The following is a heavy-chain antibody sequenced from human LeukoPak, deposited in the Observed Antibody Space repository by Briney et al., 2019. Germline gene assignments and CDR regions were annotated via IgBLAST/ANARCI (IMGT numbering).Heavy chain of an antibody. D-gene: IGHD3-10*01. CDR2: IIPIFGIA. V-gene: IGHV1-69*04. CDR1: GGTFSSYA. Sequence: SVKVSCKASGGTFSSYAISWVRQAPGQGLEWMGRIIPIFGIANYAQKFQGRVTITADKSTSTAYMELSSLRSEDTAVYYCARPSFGNYGMDVWGQGTLVTVSS. CDR3: ARPSFGNYGMDV. J-gene: IGHJ6*02.